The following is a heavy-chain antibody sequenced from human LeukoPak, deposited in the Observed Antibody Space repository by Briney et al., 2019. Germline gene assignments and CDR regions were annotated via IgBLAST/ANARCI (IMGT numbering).Heavy chain of an antibody. CDR2: ISAYNGNT. CDR3: ARQSITIFGVVTLNWFDP. V-gene: IGHV1-18*01. Sequence: ASVKVSCKASGYTFTSYGISWVRQAPGQGLEWMGWISAYNGNTNYAQKLQGRVTMTTDTSTSTAYMELRSLRSDDTAVYYCARQSITIFGVVTLNWFDPWGQGTLVTVSS. J-gene: IGHJ5*02. CDR1: GYTFTSYG. D-gene: IGHD3-3*01.